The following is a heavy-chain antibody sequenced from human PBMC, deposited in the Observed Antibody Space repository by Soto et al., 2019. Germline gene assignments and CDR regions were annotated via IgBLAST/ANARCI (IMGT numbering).Heavy chain of an antibody. D-gene: IGHD3-9*01. Sequence: GGSLRLSCAASGFTFSNAWMSWVRQAPGKGLEWVGRIKSKTDGGTTDYAAPVKGRFTISRDDSKNTLYLQMNSLKTEDTAVYYCTTDLFFYYDILTGPTYRGQGTLVTVSS. J-gene: IGHJ4*02. V-gene: IGHV3-15*01. CDR1: GFTFSNAW. CDR2: IKSKTDGGTT. CDR3: TTDLFFYYDILTGPTY.